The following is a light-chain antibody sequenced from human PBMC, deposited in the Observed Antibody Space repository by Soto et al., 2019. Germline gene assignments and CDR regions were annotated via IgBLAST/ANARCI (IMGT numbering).Light chain of an antibody. Sequence: QSALTQPASVSGSPGQSITISCTGTSSDVGGSKYVSWYQHHPGKAPKLMIYEVSHRPSGVSDRFSGSKSGNTASLTIAGLQAEDEADYYCASYTSSRTYVFGTGTKLTGL. CDR1: SSDVGGSKY. CDR2: EVS. V-gene: IGLV2-14*01. CDR3: ASYTSSRTYV. J-gene: IGLJ1*01.